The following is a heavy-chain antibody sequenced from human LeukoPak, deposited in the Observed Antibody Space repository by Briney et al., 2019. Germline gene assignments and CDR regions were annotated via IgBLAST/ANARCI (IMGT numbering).Heavy chain of an antibody. CDR3: ARAQYFDWVSSLDY. Sequence: GASVKVSCKASGYTFTGYYMHWARQAPGQGLEWMGWINPNSGGTNYAQKFQGRVTVTRDTSTSTVNMELRSLTSEDTAVYYCARAQYFDWVSSLDYWGQGTLVTVSS. V-gene: IGHV1-2*02. CDR1: GYTFTGYY. D-gene: IGHD3-9*01. J-gene: IGHJ4*02. CDR2: INPNSGGT.